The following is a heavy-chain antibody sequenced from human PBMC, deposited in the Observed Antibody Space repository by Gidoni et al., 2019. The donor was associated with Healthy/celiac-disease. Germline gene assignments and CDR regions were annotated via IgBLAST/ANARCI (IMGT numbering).Heavy chain of an antibody. V-gene: IGHV3-33*01. CDR1: GFTFSSYG. CDR3: ARVRPEGYFDY. J-gene: IGHJ4*02. Sequence: QVQLVESGGGVVQPGRSLRLSCAASGFTFSSYGMHWVRQAPGKGLEWVAVIWYDGSNKYYADSVKGRFTISRDNSKNTLYLQMNSLRAEDTAVYYCARVRPEGYFDYWGQGTLVTVSS. CDR2: IWYDGSNK.